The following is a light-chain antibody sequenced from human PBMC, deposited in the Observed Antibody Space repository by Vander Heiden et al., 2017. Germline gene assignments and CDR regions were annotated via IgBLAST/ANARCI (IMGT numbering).Light chain of an antibody. J-gene: IGKJ1*01. Sequence: IQMTQSPSTLSASVGDRVTITCLDSQSISQWLAWYQQKPGRAPKLLIYDVSSLESGVPSRFSGSGSGTEFTLTISSLQPDDFATYYCQQYNSYSRTFGQGTKVEIK. CDR3: QQYNSYSRT. CDR2: DVS. CDR1: QSISQW. V-gene: IGKV1-5*01.